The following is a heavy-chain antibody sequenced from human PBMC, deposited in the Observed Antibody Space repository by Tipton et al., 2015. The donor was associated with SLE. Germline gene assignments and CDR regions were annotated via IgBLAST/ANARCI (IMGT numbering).Heavy chain of an antibody. CDR2: IWYDGSNK. CDR1: GFTFSSYG. V-gene: IGHV3-33*01. Sequence: SLRLSCAASGFTFSSYGMHWVRQAPGKGLEWVAVIWYDGSNKYYADSVKGRFPISRDNSKNTLYLQMNSLRAEDTAVYYCARDSEYYYGSGSYLVFDYWGQGTLVTVSS. CDR3: ARDSEYYYGSGSYLVFDY. D-gene: IGHD3-10*01. J-gene: IGHJ4*02.